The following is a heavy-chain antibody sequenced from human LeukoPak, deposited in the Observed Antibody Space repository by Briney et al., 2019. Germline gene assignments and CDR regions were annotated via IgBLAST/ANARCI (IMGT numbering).Heavy chain of an antibody. CDR1: GFTFTTYW. CDR3: ARDAVDTANAV. J-gene: IGHJ6*02. V-gene: IGHV3-74*01. Sequence: GGSLRLSCAASGFTFTTYWMHWVRQAPGKGLVWVSHINSDGSITSYADSVKGRFTISRDNAKNTLYLQMNSLRAEDTAVCYCARDAVDTANAVWGQGTTVTVSS. CDR2: INSDGSIT. D-gene: IGHD5-18*01.